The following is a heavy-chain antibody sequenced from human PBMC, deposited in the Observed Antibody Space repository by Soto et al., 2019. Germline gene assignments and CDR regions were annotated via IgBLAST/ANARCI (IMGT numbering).Heavy chain of an antibody. CDR1: GGSIRSTRYY. J-gene: IGHJ1*01. D-gene: IGHD1-1*01. CDR3: AREDRDDNRGPGN. CDR2: IYYTGAT. Sequence: QLQLQESGPGLVKPSETLSLTCSVFGGSIRSTRYYWGWVRQPPGKGLEWLGSIYYTGATQYNPSLESRVTMSVDTSMNQFSLKLRSVTAADSAIYYCAREDRDDNRGPGNWGQGTLVTVSS. V-gene: IGHV4-39*02.